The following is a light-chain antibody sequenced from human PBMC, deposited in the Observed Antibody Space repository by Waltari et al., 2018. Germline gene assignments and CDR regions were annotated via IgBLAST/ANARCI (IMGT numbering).Light chain of an antibody. J-gene: IGKJ3*01. CDR1: HDSKNS. CDR3: QQYFDTPFT. V-gene: IGKV1-NL1*01. Sequence: DIQVTQSPSSLSESVGDRVTMTCRASHDSKNSVVGYQQKPGKAPQLLLYAASRLQSGVPSRFSGDGSGTDYTLTINSLQPEDFAAYYYQQYFDTPFTFGPGTKVDIK. CDR2: AAS.